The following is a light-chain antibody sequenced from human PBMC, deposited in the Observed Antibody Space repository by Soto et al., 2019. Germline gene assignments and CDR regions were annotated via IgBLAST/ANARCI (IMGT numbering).Light chain of an antibody. CDR2: KAS. J-gene: IGKJ1*01. V-gene: IGKV1-5*03. CDR3: QQYNSYSRWT. Sequence: DIQMTQSPSSLSASVVDRVTITFRASQSISIYLNWYQQKPGKAPKLLIYKASSLESGVPSRFSGSGSGTEFTLTISSLQPDDFATYYCQQYNSYSRWTFGQGTKVDIK. CDR1: QSISIY.